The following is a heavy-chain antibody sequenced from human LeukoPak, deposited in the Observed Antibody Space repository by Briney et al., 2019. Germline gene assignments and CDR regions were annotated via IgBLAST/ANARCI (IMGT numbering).Heavy chain of an antibody. CDR1: GFTFGDYA. D-gene: IGHD3-22*01. Sequence: GGSLRLSCTASGFTFGDYAMSWFRQAPGKGLEWVGFIRSKAYGGTTEYAASVKGRFTISRDDSKSIAYLQMNSLKTEDTAVYYCTRSDTGPDYITMIVVVPHYWGQGTLVTVSS. V-gene: IGHV3-49*03. CDR3: TRSDTGPDYITMIVVVPHY. CDR2: IRSKAYGGTT. J-gene: IGHJ4*02.